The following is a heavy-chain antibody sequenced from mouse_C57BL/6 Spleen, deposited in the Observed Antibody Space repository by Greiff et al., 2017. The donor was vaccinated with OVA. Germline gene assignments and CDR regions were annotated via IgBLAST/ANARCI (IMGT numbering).Heavy chain of an antibody. D-gene: IGHD6-5*01. V-gene: IGHV1-80*01. CDR3: ARLSYDYYAMDY. CDR1: GYAFSSYW. Sequence: QVQLQQSGAELVKPGASVKISCKASGYAFSSYWMNWVKQRPGKGLEWIGQLYPGDGDTNYNGKFKGKATLTADKSSSTAYMQLSSLTSEDSAVYFCARLSYDYYAMDYWGKGTSVTVSS. CDR2: LYPGDGDT. J-gene: IGHJ4*01.